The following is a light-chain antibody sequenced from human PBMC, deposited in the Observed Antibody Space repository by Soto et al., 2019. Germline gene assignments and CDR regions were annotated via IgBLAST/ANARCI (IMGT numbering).Light chain of an antibody. CDR1: QSVSHN. Sequence: EIVMTQSPATLSVSPGERATLSCRASQSVSHNLAWYQQKPGQAPRLLIYNASTRPTGLPARFSGSGSGTEFTLTISSLQSEDFAVYYCQQYNTWPLTFGGGTKVEI. CDR2: NAS. CDR3: QQYNTWPLT. V-gene: IGKV3-15*01. J-gene: IGKJ4*01.